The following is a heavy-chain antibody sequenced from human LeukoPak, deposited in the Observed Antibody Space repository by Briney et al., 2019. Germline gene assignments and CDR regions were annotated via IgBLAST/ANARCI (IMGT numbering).Heavy chain of an antibody. D-gene: IGHD3-22*01. V-gene: IGHV3-30-3*01. CDR3: ARHRGPSLHSSGYFDY. Sequence: GGSLRLSCAASGFPFSGYAMHWVRQAPGKGLEWVAVMSHDGSNKYYADSVKGRFTISRDNSKNTLYLQMDSLRTEDTAVYYCARHRGPSLHSSGYFDYWGQGTLVTVSS. J-gene: IGHJ4*02. CDR1: GFPFSGYA. CDR2: MSHDGSNK.